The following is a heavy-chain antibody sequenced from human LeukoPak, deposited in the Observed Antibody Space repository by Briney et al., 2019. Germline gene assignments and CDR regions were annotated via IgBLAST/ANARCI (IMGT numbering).Heavy chain of an antibody. CDR1: GYTFTSYY. V-gene: IGHV1-46*01. CDR3: ARVRGWWLLTAVGDY. J-gene: IGHJ4*02. Sequence: GASVKVSCKASGYTFTSYYMHWVRQAPGQGLEWMGIINPSGGSTSYAQKFQGRVTMTRDTSTSTVYMELSSLRSEDTAVYYCARVRGWWLLTAVGDYWGQGTLVTVSS. CDR2: INPSGGST. D-gene: IGHD5-12*01.